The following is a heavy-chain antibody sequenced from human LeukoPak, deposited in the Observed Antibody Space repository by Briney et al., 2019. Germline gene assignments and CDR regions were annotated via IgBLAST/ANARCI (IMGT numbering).Heavy chain of an antibody. CDR1: GFTFSSYS. Sequence: GGSMRLSCAASGFTFSSYSMNWVRQAPGKELERVSSISSSSSYIYYADSVKGRFTISRDNAKYSLYLQMNSLRAEDTAVYYCARDPELLWFGEQYYFDYWGQGTLVTVSS. D-gene: IGHD3-10*01. V-gene: IGHV3-21*01. J-gene: IGHJ4*02. CDR3: ARDPELLWFGEQYYFDY. CDR2: ISSSSSYI.